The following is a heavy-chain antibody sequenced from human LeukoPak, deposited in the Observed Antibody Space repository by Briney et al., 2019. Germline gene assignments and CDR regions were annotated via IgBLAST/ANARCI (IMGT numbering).Heavy chain of an antibody. CDR2: INPIFGTA. J-gene: IGHJ4*02. CDR3: ARDQSRDSGSYDF. D-gene: IGHD1-26*01. V-gene: IGHV1-69*01. CDR1: RGTFSSYG. Sequence: TVKVSCTASRGTFSSYGVSWVRQAPAQGLEWMGGINPIFGTAKYPQEFLGRVTITADESTSTAYMELSSLRSEDTAVYYCARDQSRDSGSYDFWGQGTLVTVSS.